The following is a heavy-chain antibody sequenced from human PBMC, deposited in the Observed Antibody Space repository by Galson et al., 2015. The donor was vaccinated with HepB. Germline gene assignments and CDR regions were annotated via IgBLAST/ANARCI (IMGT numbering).Heavy chain of an antibody. J-gene: IGHJ4*02. CDR3: ARQSGRWLQLALDY. CDR1: GFNFGDYY. Sequence: SLRLSCAASGFNFGDYYMSWIRQAPGKGPEWVSYISSSGKTSYYADSVKGRFTISRDNAKNSLYLQMNSLRAEDTAVYYCARQSGRWLQLALDYWGQGTLVTVSS. V-gene: IGHV3-11*04. CDR2: ISSSGKTS. D-gene: IGHD5-24*01.